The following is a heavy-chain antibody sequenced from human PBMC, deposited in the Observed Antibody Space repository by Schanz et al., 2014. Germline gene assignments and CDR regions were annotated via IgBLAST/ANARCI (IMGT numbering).Heavy chain of an antibody. CDR3: AYYDVLTGFDY. D-gene: IGHD3-9*01. V-gene: IGHV3-33*01. CDR1: GFTFSSYG. CDR2: IWYDGSNK. J-gene: IGHJ4*02. Sequence: QVQLVESGGGVVQPGRSLRLSCAASGFTFSSYGMHWVRQAPGKGLEWVAIIWYDGSNKYYADSVKGRFTISRDNSKNTLFLQMSSLRAEDTAVYYCAYYDVLTGFDYWGQGTQVTVSS.